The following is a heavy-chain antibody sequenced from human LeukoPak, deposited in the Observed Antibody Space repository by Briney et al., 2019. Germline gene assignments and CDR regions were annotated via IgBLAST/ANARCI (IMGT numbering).Heavy chain of an antibody. CDR1: GFTFSSYE. D-gene: IGHD2-15*01. V-gene: IGHV3-48*03. CDR3: ARDGVSSRYCSGGSCPYYYYGMDV. J-gene: IGHJ6*02. Sequence: GGSLRLSCAASGFTFSSYEMNWVRQAPGKGLEWVSYISRSGSTIYYADSVKGRFTISRDNAKNSLYLQMNSLRAEDTAVYYCARDGVSSRYCSGGSCPYYYYGMDVGDEGTTAAVS. CDR2: ISRSGSTI.